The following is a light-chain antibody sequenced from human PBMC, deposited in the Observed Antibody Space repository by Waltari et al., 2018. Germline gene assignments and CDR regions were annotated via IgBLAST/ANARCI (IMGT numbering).Light chain of an antibody. J-gene: IGKJ4*01. CDR3: MQGTHPPQT. V-gene: IGKV2-30*02. CDR2: KIS. Sequence: DVVMTQSPLSLPVTLGQPASISCRSSQSLIHSNGNTYLNWCQQRPGQSPRRLIYKISNQDSGVPDRFSGSGSGTDFTLKISRVEAEDVGVYYCMQGTHPPQTFGGGTKVEIK. CDR1: QSLIHSNGNTY.